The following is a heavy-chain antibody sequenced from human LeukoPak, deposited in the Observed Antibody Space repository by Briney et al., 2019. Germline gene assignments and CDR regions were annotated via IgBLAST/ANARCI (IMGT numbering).Heavy chain of an antibody. J-gene: IGHJ3*02. CDR3: ARHLSFDI. Sequence: PSETLSLTCAVYGGSFSGYYWSWIRQPPGKGLEWIGYIYYSGSTNYNPSLKSRVTISVDTSKNQFSLKLSSVTAADTAVYYCARHLSFDIWGQGTMVTVSS. CDR2: IYYSGST. CDR1: GGSFSGYY. V-gene: IGHV4-59*08.